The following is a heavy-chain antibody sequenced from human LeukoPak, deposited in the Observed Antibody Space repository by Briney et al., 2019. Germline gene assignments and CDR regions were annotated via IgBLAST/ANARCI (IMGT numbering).Heavy chain of an antibody. V-gene: IGHV3-66*01. CDR1: GFTVSSNY. CDR2: IYSGGST. Sequence: PGGSLRLSCAASGFTVSSNYMSWVRQAPGKGLEWVSVIYSGGSTYYADSVKGRFTISRDNSKNTLYLQMNSLRAEDTAVYYCARRAYDSSGYPTYYFDYWGQGTLVTVSS. CDR3: ARRAYDSSGYPTYYFDY. D-gene: IGHD3-22*01. J-gene: IGHJ4*02.